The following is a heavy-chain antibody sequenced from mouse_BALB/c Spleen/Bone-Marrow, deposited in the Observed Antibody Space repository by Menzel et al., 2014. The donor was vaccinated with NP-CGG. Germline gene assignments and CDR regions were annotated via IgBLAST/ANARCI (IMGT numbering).Heavy chain of an antibody. Sequence: DVHLVESGGGLVQPGGSLKLSCAASGFTFSSYTMSWVRQTPEKRLEWVAYISNGGGSTYYPETVKGRFTSSRDNAKNPLYLQMSSLKSEDTAMYYCARHKNWVFDYGGQGTTLTVSS. CDR1: GFTFSSYT. V-gene: IGHV5-12-2*01. J-gene: IGHJ2*01. CDR3: ARHKNWVFDY. D-gene: IGHD4-1*01. CDR2: ISNGGGST.